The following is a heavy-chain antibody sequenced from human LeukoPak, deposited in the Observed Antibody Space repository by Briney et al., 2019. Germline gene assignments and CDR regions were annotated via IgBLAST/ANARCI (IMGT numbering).Heavy chain of an antibody. V-gene: IGHV7-4-1*02. D-gene: IGHD6-13*01. CDR2: INTNTGNP. Sequence: ASVTVSCTASGYTFTSYAMNWVRQAPGRGLEWMGWINTNTGNPTYAQGFTGRFVFSLDTSVSTAYLQISSLKAEDTAVYYCARVGIAAAGTPDYWGQGTLVTVSS. CDR1: GYTFTSYA. J-gene: IGHJ4*02. CDR3: ARVGIAAAGTPDY.